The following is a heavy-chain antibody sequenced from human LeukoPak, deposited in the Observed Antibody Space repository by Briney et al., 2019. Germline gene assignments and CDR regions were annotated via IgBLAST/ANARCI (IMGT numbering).Heavy chain of an antibody. CDR1: GGSISSSDYS. V-gene: IGHV4-30-2*01. D-gene: IGHD2-2*01. J-gene: IGHJ4*02. Sequence: SQTLSLTCAVSGGSISSSDYSWSWIRQPPGKGLEWIGYIYHGGNTYCNPSLKSRVTISVDRSKSQFSLKLTSVTAADTAVYYCARGKNGCSSTSCYAGLFDYWGQGTLVTVSS. CDR3: ARGKNGCSSTSCYAGLFDY. CDR2: IYHGGNT.